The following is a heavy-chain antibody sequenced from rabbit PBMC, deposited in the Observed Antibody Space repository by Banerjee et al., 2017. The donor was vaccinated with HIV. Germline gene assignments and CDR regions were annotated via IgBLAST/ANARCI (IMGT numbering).Heavy chain of an antibody. J-gene: IGHJ4*01. CDR3: ARDLAGVTGWNFGL. Sequence: QEQLEESGGDLVKPEGSLTLTCTASGFSFSGNYYMCWVRKAPRKGLEWIACIVAGSDGLTYYANWAKGRFTISRTSSTTVALQMTSLTAADTATYFCARDLAGVTGWNFGLWGPGTLVTVS. D-gene: IGHD4-1*01. CDR2: IVAGSDGLT. V-gene: IGHV1S45*01. CDR1: GFSFSGNYY.